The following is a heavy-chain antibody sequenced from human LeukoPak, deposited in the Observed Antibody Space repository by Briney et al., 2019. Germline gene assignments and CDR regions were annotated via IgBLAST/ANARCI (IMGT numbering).Heavy chain of an antibody. CDR2: IWYDGSNK. J-gene: IGHJ4*02. CDR1: GFTFSSHG. CDR3: ARGLPPRVWYYDSSGPVDY. Sequence: PGGSLRLSCAASGFTFSSHGMHWVRQAPGKGLEWVAVIWYDGSNKYYADSVKGRFTISRDNSKNTLYLQMNSLRAEDTAVYYCARGLPPRVWYYDSSGPVDYWGQGTLVTVSS. D-gene: IGHD3-22*01. V-gene: IGHV3-33*01.